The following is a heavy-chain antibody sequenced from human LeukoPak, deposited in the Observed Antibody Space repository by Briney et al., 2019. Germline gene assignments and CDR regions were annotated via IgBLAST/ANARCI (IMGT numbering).Heavy chain of an antibody. Sequence: PGGSLRLSCAASGFSFSSYGMSWVRQAPGKGLEWVSTIRTSGGNIYYADSVKGRFTISRDNSKNTLYLQMNSLRAEDTAVYYCAKDGMATISYYFDYWGQGTLVTVSS. CDR3: AKDGMATISYYFDY. CDR1: GFSFSSYG. V-gene: IGHV3-23*01. CDR2: IRTSGGNI. D-gene: IGHD5-24*01. J-gene: IGHJ4*02.